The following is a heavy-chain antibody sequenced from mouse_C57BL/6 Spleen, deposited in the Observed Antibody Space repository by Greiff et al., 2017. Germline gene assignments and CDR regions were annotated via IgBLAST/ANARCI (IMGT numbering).Heavy chain of an antibody. CDR3: ARLGYYGYDRDYYAMDY. J-gene: IGHJ4*01. CDR2: IYPRSGNT. Sequence: QVQLQQSGAELARPGASVKLSCKASGYTFTSYSISWVKQRTGQGLEWIGEIYPRSGNTYYNEKFKGKATLTADKSSSTAYMELRSLTSEDSAVYFCARLGYYGYDRDYYAMDYWGQGTSVTVSS. D-gene: IGHD2-2*01. CDR1: GYTFTSYS. V-gene: IGHV1-81*01.